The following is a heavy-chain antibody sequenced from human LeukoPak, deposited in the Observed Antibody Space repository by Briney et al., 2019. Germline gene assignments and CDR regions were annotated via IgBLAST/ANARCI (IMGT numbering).Heavy chain of an antibody. CDR1: GFSLSNSS. Sequence: PGRSLRLSCAASGFSLSNSSMHWVCQAPGKGLEWVAVMWYDGGSQYYADPVKGRFTISRENSKNTLYLQMNSLRAEDTAVYYCGRDSSYGVDYWGQGTLVTVSS. V-gene: IGHV3-33*01. CDR2: MWYDGGSQ. CDR3: GRDSSYGVDY. J-gene: IGHJ4*02. D-gene: IGHD3-10*01.